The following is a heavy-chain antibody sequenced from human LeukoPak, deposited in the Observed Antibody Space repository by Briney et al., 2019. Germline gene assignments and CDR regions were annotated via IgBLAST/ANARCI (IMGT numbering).Heavy chain of an antibody. V-gene: IGHV3-7*01. Sequence: GGSLRLSCAASGFTFSSYWMSWVRQAPGKGLEWVANIKQDGSEKYYVDSVKGRFTISRDNAKNSLYLQMNSLRAEDAAVYYCAKAPTMVRGVIIGNWFDPWGQGTLVTVST. J-gene: IGHJ5*02. CDR3: AKAPTMVRGVIIGNWFDP. CDR2: IKQDGSEK. CDR1: GFTFSSYW. D-gene: IGHD3-10*01.